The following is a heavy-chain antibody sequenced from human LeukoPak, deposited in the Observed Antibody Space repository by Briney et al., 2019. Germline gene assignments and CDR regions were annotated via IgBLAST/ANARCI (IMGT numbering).Heavy chain of an antibody. V-gene: IGHV4-61*02. CDR1: GGSISSGSYY. CDR3: ARDGGWYGTFVFDY. CDR2: IYTSGST. J-gene: IGHJ4*02. Sequence: SETLSLTCTVSGGSISSGSYYWSWIRQPAGKGLEWIGRIYTSGSTNYNPSLKSRVTISVDTFKNQFSLKLSSVTAADTAVYYCARDGGWYGTFVFDYWGQGTLVTVSS. D-gene: IGHD6-19*01.